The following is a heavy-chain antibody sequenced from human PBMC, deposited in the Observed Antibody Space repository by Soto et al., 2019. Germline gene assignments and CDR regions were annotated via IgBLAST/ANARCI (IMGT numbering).Heavy chain of an antibody. CDR1: GGSVSSGSYY. Sequence: SETLSLTCTVSGGSVSSGSYYWSWIRQPPGKGLEWIGYIYYSGSTNYNPSLKSRVTISVDTSKNQFSLKLSSVTAEDTAVYYCASKVYWGQGTLVSVSS. CDR3: ASKVY. CDR2: IYYSGST. V-gene: IGHV4-61*01. J-gene: IGHJ4*02.